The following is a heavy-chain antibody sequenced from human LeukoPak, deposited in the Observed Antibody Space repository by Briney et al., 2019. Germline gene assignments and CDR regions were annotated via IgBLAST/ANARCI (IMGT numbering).Heavy chain of an antibody. Sequence: PGGSLRLSCVASGFTVGSTYMSWVRQAPGKGLEWVSLIHRDSRTYYADSVKGRFTVSRDSSKNTLYLQMDSLRAEDTAVYYCVYCGRDCYGATGAFDIWGQGTMVTVS. V-gene: IGHV3-53*01. D-gene: IGHD2-21*02. CDR1: GFTVGSTY. J-gene: IGHJ3*02. CDR2: IHRDSRT. CDR3: VYCGRDCYGATGAFDI.